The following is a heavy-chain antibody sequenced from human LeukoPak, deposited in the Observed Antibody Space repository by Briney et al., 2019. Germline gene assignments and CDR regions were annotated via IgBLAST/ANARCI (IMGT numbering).Heavy chain of an antibody. CDR1: GFTFSSYS. J-gene: IGHJ4*02. CDR3: ATNHDY. V-gene: IGHV3-53*01. CDR2: IYSGGST. Sequence: GGSLRLSCAASGFTFSSYSMNWVRQAPGKGLEWVSVIYSGGSTYYADSVKGRFTISRDNSKNTLYLQMNSLRAEDTAVYYCATNHDYWGQGTLVTVSS.